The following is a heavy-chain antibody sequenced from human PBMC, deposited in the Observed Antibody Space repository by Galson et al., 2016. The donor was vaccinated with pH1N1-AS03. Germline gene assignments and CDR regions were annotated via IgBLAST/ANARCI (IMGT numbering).Heavy chain of an antibody. D-gene: IGHD3-10*01. CDR2: IDPSDSYI. Sequence: QSGAEVKMPGESLKISCQGSGYTSTIYWISWVRQMPGKGLEWMGKIDPSDSYIYYSPSFRGHVTFSIDKSTSTPFLQCNNLKASDSALYFCAKHRKPYGSGSDVDDWGQGTLVAVSS. V-gene: IGHV5-10-1*01. CDR1: GYTSTIYW. J-gene: IGHJ4*02. CDR3: AKHRKPYGSGSDVDD.